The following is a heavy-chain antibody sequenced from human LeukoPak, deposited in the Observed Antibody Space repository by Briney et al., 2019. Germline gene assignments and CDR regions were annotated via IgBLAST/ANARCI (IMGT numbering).Heavy chain of an antibody. CDR3: ARPTIYCSGGSCYSWGAFDI. V-gene: IGHV4-59*12. CDR2: IHYSGST. J-gene: IGHJ3*02. Sequence: PSETLSLTCTVSGGSISSYYWSWIRQPPGKGLEWIGYIHYSGSTNYNPSLKSRVTISVDTSKNQFSLKLSSVTAADTAVYYCARPTIYCSGGSCYSWGAFDIWGQGTMVTVSS. CDR1: GGSISSYY. D-gene: IGHD2-15*01.